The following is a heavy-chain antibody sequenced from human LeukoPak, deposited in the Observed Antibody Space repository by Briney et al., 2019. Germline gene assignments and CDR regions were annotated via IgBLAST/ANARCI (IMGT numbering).Heavy chain of an antibody. V-gene: IGHV4-30-4*01. CDR3: ARGVSDYGDYAAFDY. Sequence: PSETLSLTCTVSGGSISSGDYYWSWIRQPPGKGLEWIGYIYYSGSTYYNPSLKSRVTISVDTSKNQFSLKLSSVTAADTAVYYCARGVSDYGDYAAFDYWGQGTLVTVSS. D-gene: IGHD4-17*01. CDR2: IYYSGST. J-gene: IGHJ4*02. CDR1: GGSISSGDYY.